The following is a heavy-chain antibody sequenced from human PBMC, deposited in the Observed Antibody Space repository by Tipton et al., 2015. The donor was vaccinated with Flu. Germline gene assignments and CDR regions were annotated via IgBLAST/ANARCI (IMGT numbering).Heavy chain of an antibody. CDR3: ARTGGYYYGMDV. Sequence: SLRLSCAASGFTFSSYAMHWVRQAPGKGLEWVAVISYDGSNKYYADSVKGRFTISRDNSKNTLYLQMNSLRAEDTAAYYCARTGGYYYGMDVWGQGTTVTVSS. V-gene: IGHV3-30-3*01. D-gene: IGHD3-16*01. CDR1: GFTFSSYA. J-gene: IGHJ6*02. CDR2: ISYDGSNK.